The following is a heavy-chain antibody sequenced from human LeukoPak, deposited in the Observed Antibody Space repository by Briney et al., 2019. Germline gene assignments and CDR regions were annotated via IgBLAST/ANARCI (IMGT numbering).Heavy chain of an antibody. J-gene: IGHJ4*02. CDR2: ISAYNGNT. D-gene: IGHD3-3*01. CDR3: AREEDSYNFWSRNPKRRYYFDY. Sequence: ASVKVSCKASGYTFTSYGISWVRQAPGQGLEWMGWISAYNGNTNYAQKLQGRVTMTTDTSTSTAYMELRSLRSDDTAVYYCAREEDSYNFWSRNPKRRYYFDYWGQGSLVTVSS. CDR1: GYTFTSYG. V-gene: IGHV1-18*01.